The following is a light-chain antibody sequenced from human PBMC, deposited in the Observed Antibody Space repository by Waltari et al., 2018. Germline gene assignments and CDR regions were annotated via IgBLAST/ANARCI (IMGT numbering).Light chain of an antibody. CDR2: DAS. CDR1: QSVSSSY. J-gene: IGKJ3*01. V-gene: IGKV3-20*01. Sequence: EIVLTQSPGTLSLSPGERATLSCRASQSVSSSYLAWYKQKPGQAPRLLIYDASSRATGLPDRFSGSGSGTDFTLTISRLEPEDFAVYYCQQDGSFGPGTKVDIK. CDR3: QQDGS.